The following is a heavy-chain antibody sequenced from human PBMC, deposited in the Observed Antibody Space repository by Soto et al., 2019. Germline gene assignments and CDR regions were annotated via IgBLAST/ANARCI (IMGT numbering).Heavy chain of an antibody. D-gene: IGHD2-2*01. Sequence: SETLSISCTVSGGSISSYYWSWIRQPPGKGLEWIGYIYYSGSTNYNPSLKSRVTISVDTSKNQFSLKLSSVTAADTAVYYCARHATYCSSTSCYAGGSYYYYMDVWGKVTTVTVSS. V-gene: IGHV4-59*08. J-gene: IGHJ6*03. CDR3: ARHATYCSSTSCYAGGSYYYYMDV. CDR2: IYYSGST. CDR1: GGSISSYY.